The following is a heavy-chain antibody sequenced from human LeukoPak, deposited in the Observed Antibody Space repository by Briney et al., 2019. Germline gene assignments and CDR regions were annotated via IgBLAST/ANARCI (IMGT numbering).Heavy chain of an antibody. Sequence: ASVKVSCKASGYTFTDYYMHWVRQAPGQGLEWMGWINPNSGGTNYTQNFQGRVTMTTDTSTSTAYMELRSLRSDDTAVYYCALPCLYCGGDYYFDYWGQGTLVTVSS. CDR2: INPNSGGT. J-gene: IGHJ4*02. D-gene: IGHD2-21*02. CDR3: ALPCLYCGGDYYFDY. CDR1: GYTFTDYY. V-gene: IGHV1-2*02.